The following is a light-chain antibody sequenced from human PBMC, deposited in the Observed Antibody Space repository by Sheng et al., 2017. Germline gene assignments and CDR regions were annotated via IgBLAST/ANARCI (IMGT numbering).Light chain of an antibody. CDR1: QSVRRN. V-gene: IGKV3-15*01. J-gene: IGKJ1*01. CDR3: QQYHNWPPWT. Sequence: EIVMTQSPATLSVSPGERATLSCRASQSVRRNLAWYQQKPGQAPRLLIYDVSTRATDIPDRFSGSGSGTEFTLTISGLQSEDFAVYYCQQYHNWPPWTFGQGTKVEIK. CDR2: DVS.